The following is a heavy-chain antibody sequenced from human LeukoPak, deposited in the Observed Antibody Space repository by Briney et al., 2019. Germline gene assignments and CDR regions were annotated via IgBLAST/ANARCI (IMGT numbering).Heavy chain of an antibody. D-gene: IGHD1-26*01. Sequence: SETLSLTCAVSGYSISSGYYWGWIRQPPGKGLEWIGTIYRSGSTYYNNPTLKSRVTISVDTSKNQFSLKLSSVTAADTAVYYCARGATTAFHFDYWGQGTLVTVSS. CDR1: GYSISSGYY. V-gene: IGHV4-38-2*01. J-gene: IGHJ4*02. CDR3: ARGATTAFHFDY. CDR2: IYRSGST.